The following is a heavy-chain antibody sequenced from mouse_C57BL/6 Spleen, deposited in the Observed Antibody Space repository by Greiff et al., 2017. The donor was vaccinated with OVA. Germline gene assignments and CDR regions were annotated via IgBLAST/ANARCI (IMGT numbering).Heavy chain of an antibody. J-gene: IGHJ4*01. CDR2: IYPRSGNT. D-gene: IGHD2-5*01. V-gene: IGHV1-81*01. CDR1: GYTFTSYG. CDR3: ARSNSGAMDY. Sequence: VKLVESGAELARPGASVKLSCKASGYTFTSYGISWVKQRTGQGLEWIGEIYPRSGNTYYNEKFKGKATLTADKSSSTAYMELRSLTSEDSAVYFCARSNSGAMDYWGQGTSVTVSS.